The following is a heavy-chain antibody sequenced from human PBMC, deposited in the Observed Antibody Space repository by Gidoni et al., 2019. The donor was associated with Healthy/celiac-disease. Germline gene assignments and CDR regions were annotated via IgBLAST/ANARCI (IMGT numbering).Heavy chain of an antibody. J-gene: IGHJ4*02. V-gene: IGHV3-53*02. CDR3: ARDYDYGSGSPL. CDR2: ISSGVST. CDR1: GFTVRSNY. Sequence: EVQLVETGGGLIQPGGSLRLSCAASGFTVRSNYMIWVRQGPGKGREWVSVISSGVSTYYADSVKGRFTISRDNSKNTLYLQMNSLRAEDTAVYYCARDYDYGSGSPLWGQGTLVTVSS. D-gene: IGHD3-10*01.